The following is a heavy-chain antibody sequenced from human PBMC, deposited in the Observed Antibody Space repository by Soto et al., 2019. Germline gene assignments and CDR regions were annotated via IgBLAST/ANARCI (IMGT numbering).Heavy chain of an antibody. CDR1: GGSISSDNYC. D-gene: IGHD2-2*01. CDR3: ARELVVPTAMGSYFHMDV. Sequence: SETLSLTCTLSGGSISSDNYCWSWIRQHPGKGLEWIGYIFHSGSTYYNTPPKSRVTISVDTSKNQISLKLSSVTAADTAVFYCARELVVPTAMGSYFHMDVWGRGTTVTVSS. J-gene: IGHJ6*03. CDR2: IFHSGST. V-gene: IGHV4-31*03.